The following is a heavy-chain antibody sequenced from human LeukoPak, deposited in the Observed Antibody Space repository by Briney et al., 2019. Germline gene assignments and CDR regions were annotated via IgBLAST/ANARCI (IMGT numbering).Heavy chain of an antibody. D-gene: IGHD3-9*01. J-gene: IGHJ4*02. Sequence: VRSLRLSCAASGFTFSSYGMHWVRQAPGKGLEWVAVISYDGSNKYYVDSVKGRFTISRDNSKNTLYLQMNSLRAEDTAVYYCARGSIYDILTGYRAYYFDYWGQGTLVTVSS. V-gene: IGHV3-30*03. CDR3: ARGSIYDILTGYRAYYFDY. CDR2: ISYDGSNK. CDR1: GFTFSSYG.